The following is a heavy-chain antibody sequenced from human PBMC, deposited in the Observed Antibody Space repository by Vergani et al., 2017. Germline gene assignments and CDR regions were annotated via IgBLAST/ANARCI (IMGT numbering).Heavy chain of an antibody. CDR2: IIPILGIA. CDR3: AKERQFLDLYYFGMDV. Sequence: QVQLVQSGAEVKKPGSSVKVSCKASGGTFSSYTISWVRQAPGQGLEWMGRIIPILGIANYAQKFQGRVTITADKSTSTAYMELSSLRSDDTAVYYCAKERQFLDLYYFGMDVWGQGTTVTVSS. V-gene: IGHV1-69*08. D-gene: IGHD1-7*01. J-gene: IGHJ6*02. CDR1: GGTFSSYT.